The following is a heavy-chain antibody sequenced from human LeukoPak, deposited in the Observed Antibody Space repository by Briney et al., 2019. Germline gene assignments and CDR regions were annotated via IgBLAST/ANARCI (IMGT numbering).Heavy chain of an antibody. CDR3: ATYSGEGWFDP. CDR2: VDPEDGET. Sequence: ASVKISCKVSGYTFTDYYMHWLQQAPGKGLEWMGLVDPEDGETIYAEKFQGRVTITADTSTDTAYMELSSLRSEDTAVYYCATYSGEGWFDPWGQGTLVTVSS. D-gene: IGHD6-19*01. V-gene: IGHV1-69-2*01. CDR1: GYTFTDYY. J-gene: IGHJ5*02.